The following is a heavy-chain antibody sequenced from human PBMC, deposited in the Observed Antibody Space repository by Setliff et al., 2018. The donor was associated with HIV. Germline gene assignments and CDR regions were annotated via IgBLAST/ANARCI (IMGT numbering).Heavy chain of an antibody. CDR3: ARGRTNSSYYNFWSAYSSTMDV. D-gene: IGHD3-3*01. V-gene: IGHV1-2*04. CDR1: GYTLTGYY. J-gene: IGHJ6*02. Sequence: GASVKVSCKASGYTLTGYYIHWVRQAPGQGLEWMGWINPNTGGTDYAQKFQGWVTMTRETSISTAYMELRRLKSDDAAVYYCARGRTNSSYYNFWSAYSSTMDVWGHGTTVTVSS. CDR2: INPNTGGT.